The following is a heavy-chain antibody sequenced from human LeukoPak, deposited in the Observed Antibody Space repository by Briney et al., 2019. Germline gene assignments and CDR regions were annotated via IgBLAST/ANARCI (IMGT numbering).Heavy chain of an antibody. J-gene: IGHJ4*02. V-gene: IGHV3-9*01. CDR2: ISWNSGSI. D-gene: IGHD3-22*01. CDR1: GFTFDDYA. Sequence: GRSLRLSCAASGFTFDDYAMHWVRQAPGKGLEWVSGISWNSGSIGYADSVKGRFTISRDTSKYTLYLQVSSLRVEDTAVYYCARDPYYYDSSAFYPFDYWGQGTLVTVSS. CDR3: ARDPYYYDSSAFYPFDY.